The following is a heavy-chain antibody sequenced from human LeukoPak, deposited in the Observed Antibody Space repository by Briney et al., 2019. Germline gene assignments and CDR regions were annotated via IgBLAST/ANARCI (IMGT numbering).Heavy chain of an antibody. J-gene: IGHJ6*03. CDR1: GFTFSSYA. V-gene: IGHV3-11*04. Sequence: GGSLRLSCGASGFTFSSYAMSWIRQAPGKGLEWISYISSSGSNIYADSVKGRFTISRDNAKNSLYLQMNSLRAEDTAVYYCARDYDGGYMDVWGKGTTVTVSS. D-gene: IGHD3-3*01. CDR3: ARDYDGGYMDV. CDR2: ISSSGSNI.